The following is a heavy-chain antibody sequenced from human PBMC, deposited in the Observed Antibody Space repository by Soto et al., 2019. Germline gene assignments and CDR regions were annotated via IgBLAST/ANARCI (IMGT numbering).Heavy chain of an antibody. CDR2: IYHSGST. CDR3: ARGQPGIAVRFDP. Sequence: TLSLTCAVSGYSISSGYYWGWIRQPPGKGLEWIGSIYHSGSTYYNPSLKSRVTISVDTSKNQFSLKLSSVTAADTAVYYCARGQPGIAVRFDPWGQGTLVTVSS. V-gene: IGHV4-38-2*01. CDR1: GYSISSGYY. J-gene: IGHJ5*02. D-gene: IGHD6-19*01.